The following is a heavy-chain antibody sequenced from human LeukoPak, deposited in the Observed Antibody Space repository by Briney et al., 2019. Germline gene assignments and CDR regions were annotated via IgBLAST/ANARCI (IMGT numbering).Heavy chain of an antibody. CDR1: GYSFPHFW. CDR2: MSPEYSET. D-gene: IGHD6-13*01. Sequence: GESLEISCKTSGYSFPHFWIGWVRQMPGKGLEWMGMMSPEYSETKYSPSFQGQVTISADKSISTAYLQWSSLKASDTAMYYCARGHHSSPMGWFDPWGQGTLVTVSS. CDR3: ARGHHSSPMGWFDP. V-gene: IGHV5-51*01. J-gene: IGHJ5*02.